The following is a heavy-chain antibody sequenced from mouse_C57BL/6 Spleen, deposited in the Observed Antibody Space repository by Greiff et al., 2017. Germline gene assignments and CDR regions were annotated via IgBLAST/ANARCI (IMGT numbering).Heavy chain of an antibody. V-gene: IGHV14-2*01. CDR3: ACGLLRRGFAY. D-gene: IGHD1-1*01. CDR2: IDPADGDT. CDR1: GFNFTDYY. Sequence: VQLQQSGAELVKPGASVKLSCTASGFNFTDYYMHWVKQRTEQGLEWIGRIDPADGDTNYDPKFQGKATITADKSSNTAYLQLSSLTSEDSAVYSCACGLLRRGFAYWGQGTLVTVAA. J-gene: IGHJ3*01.